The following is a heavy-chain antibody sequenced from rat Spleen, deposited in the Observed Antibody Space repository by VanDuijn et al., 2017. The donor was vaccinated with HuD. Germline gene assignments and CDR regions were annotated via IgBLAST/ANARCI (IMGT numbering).Heavy chain of an antibody. V-gene: IGHV5-20*01. CDR1: GFTFSNYY. Sequence: EVQLVESGGGLVQPGRSLTLSCVASGFTFSNYYMAWVRQAPTKGLEWVASISSDGGGAYYRDSVKGRFTISRDNAKNTLYLQMDSLRSEDTATYYCATENWDPYYWYFDFWGPGTMVTVSS. D-gene: IGHD5-1*01. J-gene: IGHJ1*01. CDR2: ISSDGGGA. CDR3: ATENWDPYYWYFDF.